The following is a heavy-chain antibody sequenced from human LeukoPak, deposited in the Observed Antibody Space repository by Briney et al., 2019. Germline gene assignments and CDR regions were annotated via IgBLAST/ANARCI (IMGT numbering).Heavy chain of an antibody. CDR1: GFTFSDHY. V-gene: IGHV3-72*01. Sequence: GGSLRLSCAASGFTFSDHYMDWVRQAPGKGLGWVGRIRNKANSYTTDFAASVKGRFSISRDDSKNSLYLQMNSLKTEDTAVYFCVGVGGGGAFDIWGQGTMVIVSS. D-gene: IGHD2-21*01. J-gene: IGHJ3*02. CDR3: VGVGGGGAFDI. CDR2: IRNKANSYTT.